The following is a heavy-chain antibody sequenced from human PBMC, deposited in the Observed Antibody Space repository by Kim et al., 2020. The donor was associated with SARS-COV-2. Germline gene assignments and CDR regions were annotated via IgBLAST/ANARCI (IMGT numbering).Heavy chain of an antibody. CDR2: INHSGST. D-gene: IGHD2-2*01. CDR1: GGSFSGYY. CDR3: ARGRGIDPYHFDY. J-gene: IGHJ4*02. Sequence: SETLSLTCAVYGGSFSGYYWSWIRQPPGKGLEWIGEINHSGSTNYNPSLKSRVTISVDTSKNQFSLKLSSVTAADTAVYYCARGRGIDPYHFDYWGQGTL. V-gene: IGHV4-34*01.